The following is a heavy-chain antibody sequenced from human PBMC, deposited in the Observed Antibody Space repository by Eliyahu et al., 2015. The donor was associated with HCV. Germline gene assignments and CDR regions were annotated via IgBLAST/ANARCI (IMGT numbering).Heavy chain of an antibody. V-gene: IGHV3-23*01. Sequence: EVQLLESGGGLVQPGGSLTISCAASGFTFSSYAMSGVRQSPGKGLEXVPTVTGGGDNTXYAXSVRGRXTISRDNSRNTLYLQINSLRDDDTAIYXCAKAGGSSNLYFFQYCGQGTLVAVXS. D-gene: IGHD6-13*01. CDR1: GFTFSSYA. J-gene: IGHJ1*01. CDR3: AKAGGSSNLYFFQY. CDR2: VTGGGDNT.